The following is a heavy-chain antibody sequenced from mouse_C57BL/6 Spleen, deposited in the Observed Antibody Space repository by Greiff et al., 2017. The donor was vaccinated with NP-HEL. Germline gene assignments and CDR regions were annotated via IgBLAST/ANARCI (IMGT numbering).Heavy chain of an antibody. CDR1: GYSITSGYY. J-gene: IGHJ2*01. D-gene: IGHD2-5*01. Sequence: VQLQQSGPGLVKPSQSLSLTCPVTGYSITSGYYWNWIRQFPGNKLEWMGYISYDGSNNYNPSLKNRSSITRDTSKNQFFLKLNSVTTEDTATYYCAKEGDYSTYGGDFDYWGQGTTLTVSS. V-gene: IGHV3-6*01. CDR3: AKEGDYSTYGGDFDY. CDR2: ISYDGSN.